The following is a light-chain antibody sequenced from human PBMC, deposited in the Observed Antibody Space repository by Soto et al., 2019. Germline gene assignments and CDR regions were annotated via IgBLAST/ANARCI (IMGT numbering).Light chain of an antibody. CDR1: QDISNY. CDR2: DAS. V-gene: IGKV1-33*01. Sequence: DIQMTQSPSSLSASVGDRVTITCQASQDISNYLNWYQQKPGKAPKLLIYDASNVETGVPSRFSGSGSGTDFTLTITSLQPEDVATYYCQKYKSAPYTFGQGTKVDIK. CDR3: QKYKSAPYT. J-gene: IGKJ2*01.